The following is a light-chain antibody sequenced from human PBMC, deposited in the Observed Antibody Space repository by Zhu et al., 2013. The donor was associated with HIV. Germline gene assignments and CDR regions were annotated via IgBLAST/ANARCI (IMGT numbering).Light chain of an antibody. Sequence: DIVMTQSPATLSVSPGERVTLSCRASQSVSSNLAWYQQKPGQAPRLLVYGASSRATGIPDRFSGSVSGTDFTLTISRLEPEDFAVYYCQQYATSPLTFGGGTKVEIE. CDR3: QQYATSPLT. CDR2: GAS. J-gene: IGKJ4*01. V-gene: IGKV3-20*01. CDR1: QSVSSN.